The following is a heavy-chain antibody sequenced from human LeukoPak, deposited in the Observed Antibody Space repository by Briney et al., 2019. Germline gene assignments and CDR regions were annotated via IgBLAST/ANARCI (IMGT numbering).Heavy chain of an antibody. Sequence: GESLRLSCAASGFTFSSYAMRWVRQAPGKGLEWVSAISDRSTYYADSVKGRFTISRDNSKNTLHLQMNSLRVEDTAVYYCAKDLGTSGWYCDYWGQGTLVTVSS. J-gene: IGHJ4*02. D-gene: IGHD6-19*01. CDR1: GFTFSSYA. CDR3: AKDLGTSGWYCDY. CDR2: ISDRST. V-gene: IGHV3-23*05.